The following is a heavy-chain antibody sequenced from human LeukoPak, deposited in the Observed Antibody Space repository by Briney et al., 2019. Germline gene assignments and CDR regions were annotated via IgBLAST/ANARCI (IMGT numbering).Heavy chain of an antibody. CDR1: GGTFSSYA. V-gene: IGHV1-69*01. CDR2: IIPIFGTA. J-gene: IGHJ4*02. D-gene: IGHD4-11*01. CDR3: ARVHDYSNYALWGYFDY. Sequence: SVKVSCKASGGTFSSYAISWVRQAPGQGLEWMGGIIPIFGTANYAQKFQGRVTITADESTSTAYMELSSLRSEDTAVYYCARVHDYSNYALWGYFDYWGQGTLVTVSS.